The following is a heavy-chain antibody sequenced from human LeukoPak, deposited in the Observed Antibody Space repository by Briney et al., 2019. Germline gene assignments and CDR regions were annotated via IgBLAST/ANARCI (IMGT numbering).Heavy chain of an antibody. D-gene: IGHD3-16*01. J-gene: IGHJ4*02. Sequence: GRSLRLSCAASGFTFSRYGMHWVRQAPGKGLEWVAVIWYDGSNKYYADSVKGRFTISRDNSKYTLYLQMNSLRAEDTAVYYCARDLGEFEDYWGQGTLVTVSS. CDR2: IWYDGSNK. V-gene: IGHV3-33*01. CDR1: GFTFSRYG. CDR3: ARDLGEFEDY.